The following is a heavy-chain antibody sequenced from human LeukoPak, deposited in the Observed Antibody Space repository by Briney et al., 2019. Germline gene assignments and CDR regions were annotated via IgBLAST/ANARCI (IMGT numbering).Heavy chain of an antibody. D-gene: IGHD3-3*01. CDR2: IYYSGST. CDR1: GGSLSSHY. Sequence: PSETLSLTCTVSGGSLSSHYWSWIRQPPGKGLEWIGYIYYSGSTNYNPSLKSRVTISVDTSKNQFSLKLSSVTAADTAVYYCARDGIDYDFWSGHDHYYYYMDVWGKGTTVTVSS. J-gene: IGHJ6*03. V-gene: IGHV4-59*11. CDR3: ARDGIDYDFWSGHDHYYYYMDV.